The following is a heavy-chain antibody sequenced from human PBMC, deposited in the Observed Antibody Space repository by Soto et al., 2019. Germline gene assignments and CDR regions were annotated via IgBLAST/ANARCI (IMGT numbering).Heavy chain of an antibody. CDR3: SKHEIVPAQLVLVDYYYGMDV. V-gene: IGHV3-23*01. CDR2: ISGSGGST. CDR1: GFTFSSYA. J-gene: IGHJ6*02. D-gene: IGHD6-13*01. Sequence: GALRLSCAASGFTFSSYAMSWVRQAPGKGLEWVSAISGSGGSTYYADSVKGRFTISRDNSKNTLYLQMNSLRAEDTAVYYCSKHEIVPAQLVLVDYYYGMDVWGQGTTVTVSS.